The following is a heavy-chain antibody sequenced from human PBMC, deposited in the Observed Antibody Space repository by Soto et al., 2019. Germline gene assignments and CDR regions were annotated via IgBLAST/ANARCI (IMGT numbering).Heavy chain of an antibody. CDR2: IDSDGSTT. Sequence: PGGSLRLSCAASGFSFSNYWMHWVRQVPGKGLVWVSRIDSDGSTTTYADSVKGRFTISRDNAKNTLFLQMNSLRAEDTAVYYCARDSYSDFWSGFYWFDPWGQGTLVTVSS. D-gene: IGHD3-3*01. CDR3: ARDSYSDFWSGFYWFDP. V-gene: IGHV3-74*01. CDR1: GFSFSNYW. J-gene: IGHJ5*02.